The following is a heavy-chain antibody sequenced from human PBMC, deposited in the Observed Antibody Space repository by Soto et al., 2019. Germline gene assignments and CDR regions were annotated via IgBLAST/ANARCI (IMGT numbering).Heavy chain of an antibody. CDR3: ARDNSGSYGDDAFDI. CDR1: GGSISSGGYY. V-gene: IGHV4-31*03. D-gene: IGHD1-26*01. Sequence: SETLSLTCTVSGGSISSGGYYWSWIRQHPGKGLEWIGYIYYSGSTYYNPSLKSRVTISVDTSKNQFSLKLSSVTAADTAVYYCARDNSGSYGDDAFDIWGQGTMGTVSS. CDR2: IYYSGST. J-gene: IGHJ3*02.